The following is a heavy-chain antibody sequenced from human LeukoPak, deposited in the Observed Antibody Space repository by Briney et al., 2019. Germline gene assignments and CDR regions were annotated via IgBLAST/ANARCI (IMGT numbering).Heavy chain of an antibody. V-gene: IGHV3-74*01. CDR2: INTDGSST. D-gene: IGHD3-3*01. CDR1: GFTFNNYW. Sequence: GGSLRLSCAASGFTFNNYWMHWVRQAPGKGLVWVSRINTDGSSTSYADSVRGRFTISRDNAKNTLYLQLNSLRAEDTAVYYCVRDRGFVTIFEADNWFDPWGQGTLVTVSS. J-gene: IGHJ5*02. CDR3: VRDRGFVTIFEADNWFDP.